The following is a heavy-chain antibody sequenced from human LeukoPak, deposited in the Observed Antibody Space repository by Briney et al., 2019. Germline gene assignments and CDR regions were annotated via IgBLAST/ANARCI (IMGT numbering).Heavy chain of an antibody. CDR3: ARGRGVRGGNFDY. CDR1: GGSVTSITYY. D-gene: IGHD3-10*01. CDR2: IYYSGST. Sequence: SETLSLTCTVSGGSVTSITYYWGWIRQPPGKGLEWIGYIYYSGSTNYNPSLKSRVTISVDTSKNQFSLKLSSVTAADTAVYYCARGRGVRGGNFDYWGQGTLVTVSS. J-gene: IGHJ4*02. V-gene: IGHV4-61*01.